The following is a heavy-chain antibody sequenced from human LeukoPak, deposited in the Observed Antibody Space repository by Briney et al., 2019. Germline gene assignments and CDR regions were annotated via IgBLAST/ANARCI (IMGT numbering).Heavy chain of an antibody. J-gene: IGHJ3*02. D-gene: IGHD6-13*01. CDR3: AKAFREYGSSTYSSFDI. Sequence: GGSLRLSCAASGFTFSSYAMSWVRQVPGKGLQWVSTITGTTHYADSVRGRFTISRDNSKNILYLQMNSLSTEDTAIYYCAKAFREYGSSTYSSFDIWGQGTMVTVSS. V-gene: IGHV3-23*01. CDR2: ITGTT. CDR1: GFTFSSYA.